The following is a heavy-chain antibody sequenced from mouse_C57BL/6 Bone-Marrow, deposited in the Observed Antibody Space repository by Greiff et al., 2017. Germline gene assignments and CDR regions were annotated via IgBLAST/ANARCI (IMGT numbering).Heavy chain of an antibody. CDR3: ARFIYYDYDGSVWYFDV. CDR2: IRNKANGYTT. J-gene: IGHJ1*03. CDR1: GFTFTDYY. V-gene: IGHV7-3*01. D-gene: IGHD2-4*01. Sequence: EVKLVESGGGLVQPGGSLSLSCAASGFTFTDYYMSWVRQPPGKALEWLGFIRNKANGYTTEYSASVKGRFTISRDNSQSILYLQMNALRAEDSATYYCARFIYYDYDGSVWYFDVWGTGTTVTVSS.